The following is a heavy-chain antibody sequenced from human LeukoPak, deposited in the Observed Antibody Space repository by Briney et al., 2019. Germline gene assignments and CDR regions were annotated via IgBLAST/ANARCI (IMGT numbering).Heavy chain of an antibody. J-gene: IGHJ4*02. CDR3: AKHYMGSYNNRGLDS. CDR2: IYTSGST. Sequence: SETLSLTCTVSGGSISSYYWSWIRQPAGKGLEWIGRIYTSGSTNYNPSLESRVTISVDTSKNQFSLKLSSVTAADTAVYYCAKHYMGSYNNRGLDSWGQGTLVTVSS. V-gene: IGHV4-4*07. CDR1: GGSISSYY. D-gene: IGHD3-10*01.